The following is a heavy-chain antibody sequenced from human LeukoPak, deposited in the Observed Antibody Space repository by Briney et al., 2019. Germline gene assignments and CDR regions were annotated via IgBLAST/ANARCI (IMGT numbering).Heavy chain of an antibody. V-gene: IGHV7-4-1*02. D-gene: IGHD2-21*02. CDR1: GYTFTSYP. CDR2: INANTGNP. J-gene: IGHJ4*02. Sequence: ASVKVSCKASGYTFTSYPMNWVRQAPGQGLEYMGWINANTGNPTYAQGFTGRFVFSLDTSVSTAYLQISSLKAEDTAVYYCARVKFADFSDYWGQGTLVTVSS. CDR3: ARVKFADFSDY.